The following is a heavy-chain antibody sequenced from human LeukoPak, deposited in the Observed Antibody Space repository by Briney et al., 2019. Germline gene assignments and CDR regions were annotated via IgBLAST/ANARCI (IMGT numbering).Heavy chain of an antibody. D-gene: IGHD3-9*01. CDR1: GGTFSSYT. Sequence: ASVKVSCKASGGTFSSYTISWVRQAPGQGLEWMGRIIPILGIANYAQKFQGRVTITADKSTSTAYMELNTLRVEDTAVYYCAKWGDYDILSGYYDSDYWGHGTLVTVSS. V-gene: IGHV1-69*02. CDR3: AKWGDYDILSGYYDSDY. J-gene: IGHJ4*01. CDR2: IIPILGIA.